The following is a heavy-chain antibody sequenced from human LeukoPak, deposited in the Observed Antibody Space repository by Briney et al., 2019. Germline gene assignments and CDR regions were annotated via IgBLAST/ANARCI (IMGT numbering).Heavy chain of an antibody. CDR1: GFTFNGYN. Sequence: QPGGSLRLSCAASGFTFNGYNMNWVRQTPGKGLEWVASIKEDGSERQYVDSVKGRFSISRDNTKGSLFLQLNSLRAEDTAVYYCARVGGYDFWSGYYAYWGQGTLVTVSS. D-gene: IGHD3-3*01. J-gene: IGHJ4*02. CDR2: IKEDGSER. V-gene: IGHV3-7*03. CDR3: ARVGGYDFWSGYYAY.